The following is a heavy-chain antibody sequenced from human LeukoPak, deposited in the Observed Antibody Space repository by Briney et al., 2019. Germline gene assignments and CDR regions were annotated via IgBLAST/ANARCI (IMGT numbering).Heavy chain of an antibody. D-gene: IGHD3-10*01. CDR1: GFTFSSYW. V-gene: IGHV3-74*01. CDR2: INSDGSIT. J-gene: IGHJ4*02. Sequence: GGSLRLSCTASGFTFSSYWMHGVRQAPGKGLVWVSRINSDGSITSYADSVKGRFTISRDNAKNRLYLQMNSLRAEDTAVYYCARVCGSGSETFDYWGQGTLVTVSS. CDR3: ARVCGSGSETFDY.